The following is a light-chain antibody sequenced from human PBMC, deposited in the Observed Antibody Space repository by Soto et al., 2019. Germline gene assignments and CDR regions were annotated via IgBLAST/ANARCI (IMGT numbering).Light chain of an antibody. Sequence: QSVLTQPPSASGTPGQRVTISCSGNTSNIGRSTVTWYQQFPGAAPKLLIYGNTQRPLGVPVRFSGSKSDTSASLAISGFQSEDEADYYCATWNDGVFVFGIGTKVTVL. V-gene: IGLV1-44*01. CDR1: TSNIGRST. CDR2: GNT. CDR3: ATWNDGVFV. J-gene: IGLJ1*01.